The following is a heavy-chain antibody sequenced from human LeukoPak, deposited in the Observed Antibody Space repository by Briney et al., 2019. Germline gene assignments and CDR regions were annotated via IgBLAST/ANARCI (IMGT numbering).Heavy chain of an antibody. Sequence: PSETLSLTCTVSGGSISSGGYYWSWIRQPPGKGLEWIGYIYHSGSTYYNPSLKSRVTISVDRSKNQFSLKLSSVTAADTAVYYCARGAPIAVAHDAFDIWGQGTMVTVSS. CDR1: GGSISSGGYY. J-gene: IGHJ3*02. D-gene: IGHD6-19*01. V-gene: IGHV4-30-2*01. CDR3: ARGAPIAVAHDAFDI. CDR2: IYHSGST.